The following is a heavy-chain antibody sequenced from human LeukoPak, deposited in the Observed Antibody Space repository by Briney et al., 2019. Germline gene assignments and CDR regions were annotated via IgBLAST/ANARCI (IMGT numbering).Heavy chain of an antibody. Sequence: GGSLRLSCAASGFTLSSYGMHWVRQAPGKGLEWVAVIWYDGSNKYYADSVKGRFTISRDNSKNTLYLQMNSLRAEDTAVYYCAREKGGGLFDYWGQGTLVTVSS. CDR1: GFTLSSYG. D-gene: IGHD2-15*01. J-gene: IGHJ4*02. CDR3: AREKGGGLFDY. V-gene: IGHV3-33*01. CDR2: IWYDGSNK.